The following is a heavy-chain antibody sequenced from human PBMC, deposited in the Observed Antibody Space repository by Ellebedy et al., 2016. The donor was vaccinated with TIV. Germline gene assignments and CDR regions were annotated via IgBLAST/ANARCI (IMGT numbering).Heavy chain of an antibody. V-gene: IGHV3-33*01. CDR1: GFTFSSYG. D-gene: IGHD3-22*01. Sequence: GESLKISCAASGFTFSSYGMHWVRQAPGKGLEWVAVIWYDGSNKYYADSVKGRFTISRDNSKNTLYLQMNSLRAEDTAVYYCARDLADYYDSSYYYYGMDVWGQGTTVTVSS. CDR3: ARDLADYYDSSYYYYGMDV. J-gene: IGHJ6*02. CDR2: IWYDGSNK.